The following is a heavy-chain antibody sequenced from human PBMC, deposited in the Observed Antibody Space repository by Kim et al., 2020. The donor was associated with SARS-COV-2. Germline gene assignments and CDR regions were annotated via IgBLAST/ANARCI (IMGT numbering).Heavy chain of an antibody. CDR2: TTRSGDGS. CDR3: VKYGRSYGAVL. CDR1: GFTFSYYA. V-gene: IGHV3-64D*06. J-gene: IGHJ4*02. Sequence: GGSLRLSCSGSGFTFSYYAIHWVRRAPGKGLQYVSATTRSGDGSFYADSVEGRFTISRDNSKNTLYLQMNSLRPEDTSVYYCVKYGRSYGAVLWGQGTLVIVSS. D-gene: IGHD5-18*01.